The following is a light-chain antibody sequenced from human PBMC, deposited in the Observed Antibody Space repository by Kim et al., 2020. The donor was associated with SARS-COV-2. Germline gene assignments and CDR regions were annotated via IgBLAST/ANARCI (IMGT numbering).Light chain of an antibody. V-gene: IGKV1-17*01. CDR2: GAS. Sequence: ASVGDRVTIPCRASQDIRNDLGWYQQNPGRAPQRLIYGASSLQSGVPSRFSGSGSGTEFTLTISSVQPEDFATYFCLQHSTYPITFGQGTRLEIK. CDR3: LQHSTYPIT. J-gene: IGKJ5*01. CDR1: QDIRND.